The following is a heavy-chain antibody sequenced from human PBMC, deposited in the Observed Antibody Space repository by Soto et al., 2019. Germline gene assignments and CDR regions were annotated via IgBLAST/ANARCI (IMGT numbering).Heavy chain of an antibody. CDR3: VRRRVFLDY. Sequence: EHLSLTSTDSGGSMSSSSYYWGWIRQPPGKGLEWIGNIYYSGSTYYNPSLKSRVTISVDTSKNQFSLKLSSVTAADTAVYYCVRRRVFLDYWGQGTLVTGSS. J-gene: IGHJ4*02. CDR2: IYYSGST. V-gene: IGHV4-39*01. CDR1: GGSMSSSSYY.